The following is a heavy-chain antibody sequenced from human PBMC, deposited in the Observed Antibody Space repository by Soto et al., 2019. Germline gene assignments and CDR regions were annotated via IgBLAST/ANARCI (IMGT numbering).Heavy chain of an antibody. J-gene: IGHJ6*03. Sequence: GGSLRLSCAASGFTVSSNYMSWVRQAPGKGLEWVSVIYSGGSTYYADSVKGRFTISRDNSKNTLYLQMNSLRAEDTAVYYCATRGGYSGYDSYYYYYMDVWGKGTTVTVSS. CDR2: IYSGGST. CDR1: GFTVSSNY. V-gene: IGHV3-66*01. D-gene: IGHD5-12*01. CDR3: ATRGGYSGYDSYYYYYMDV.